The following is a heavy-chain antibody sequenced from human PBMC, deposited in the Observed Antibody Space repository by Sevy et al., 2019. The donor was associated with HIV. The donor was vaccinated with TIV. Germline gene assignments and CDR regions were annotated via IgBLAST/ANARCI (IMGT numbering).Heavy chain of an antibody. D-gene: IGHD3-16*01. J-gene: IGHJ4*02. CDR1: GFTFSTTW. Sequence: GGSLRLSCAASGFTFSTTWMNWVRQAPGKGLEWVANIRGDGIDKHYVDSVEGRFTISRDNAKNFLFLQMNSLRVEDTAVYYCAHETFGRCESWGQGTLVTVSS. CDR3: AHETFGRCES. CDR2: IRGDGIDK. V-gene: IGHV3-7*01.